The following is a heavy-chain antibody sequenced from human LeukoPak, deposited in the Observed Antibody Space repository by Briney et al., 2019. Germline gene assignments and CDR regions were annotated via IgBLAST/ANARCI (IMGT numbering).Heavy chain of an antibody. V-gene: IGHV3-23*01. J-gene: IGHJ4*02. CDR3: AKAGSMAIPTPYYFVY. CDR1: GFTLSSYA. Sequence: GGSLRLSCAASGFTLSSYAMSWVRQAPGGGVEWVSSFSGSGRSTHYADSVKGRFTISRDNSKNTLYLQMNSLRADDSAVYYCAKAGSMAIPTPYYFVYWGQGTLVSVSS. CDR2: FSGSGRST. D-gene: IGHD3-16*01.